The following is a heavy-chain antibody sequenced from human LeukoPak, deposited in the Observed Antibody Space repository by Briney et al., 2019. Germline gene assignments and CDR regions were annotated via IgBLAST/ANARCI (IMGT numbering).Heavy chain of an antibody. CDR1: GYSFTSHW. CDR2: IDPSDSET. J-gene: IGHJ1*01. V-gene: IGHV5-51*01. D-gene: IGHD5-18*01. CDR3: ARQTAMGRSGDH. Sequence: GESLKTSCKASGYSFTSHWIGWVRQMPGKGLEWMGIIDPSDSETRYTPSFQGQVTISADKSLTTAYLQWNSLKASDTAVYYCARQTAMGRSGDHWGQGTLVTVSS.